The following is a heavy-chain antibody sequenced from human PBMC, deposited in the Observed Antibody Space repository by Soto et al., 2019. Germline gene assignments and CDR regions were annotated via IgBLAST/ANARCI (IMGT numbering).Heavy chain of an antibody. CDR2: ISSSSSTI. J-gene: IGHJ6*02. CDR1: GFTFSSYS. D-gene: IGHD6-19*01. Sequence: GGSLRLSCAASGFTFSSYSMNWVRQAPGKGLEWVSYISSSSSTIYYADSVKGRFTISRDNAKNSLYLQMNSLRDEDTAVYYCARDFSSGWTYYYYGMDVWGQGTTVTVSS. V-gene: IGHV3-48*02. CDR3: ARDFSSGWTYYYYGMDV.